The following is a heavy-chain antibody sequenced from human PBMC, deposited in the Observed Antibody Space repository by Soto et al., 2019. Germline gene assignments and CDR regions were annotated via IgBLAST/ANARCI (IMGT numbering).Heavy chain of an antibody. CDR1: GGSINNHY. Sequence: QVHLQESGPGLVKPSETLSLTCTVSGGSINNHYWSWFRQPPGKGLEWSGYIYYTGTTNYNPSLKSRVTMSVDTSKNQFSLNLTSRTDADPAIYYCARANWYSEYWGQGTLITVSS. V-gene: IGHV4-59*11. D-gene: IGHD7-27*01. CDR2: IYYTGTT. CDR3: ARANWYSEY. J-gene: IGHJ4*02.